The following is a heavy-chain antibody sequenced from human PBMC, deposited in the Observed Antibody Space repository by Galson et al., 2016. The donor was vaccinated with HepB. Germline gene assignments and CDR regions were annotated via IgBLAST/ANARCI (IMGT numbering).Heavy chain of an antibody. Sequence: SLRLSCAASGFTVSSSYISWVRQAPGKGLEWVSILYSGGGSAHYADSVKGRFAISRDNSKNTLYLQMNSLRAEATAVYFCARIYDGSGFLSRGWYFDLWGRGTLVTVSS. CDR3: ARIYDGSGFLSRGWYFDL. J-gene: IGHJ2*01. CDR1: GFTVSSSY. D-gene: IGHD3-22*01. CDR2: LYSGGGSA. V-gene: IGHV3-53*01.